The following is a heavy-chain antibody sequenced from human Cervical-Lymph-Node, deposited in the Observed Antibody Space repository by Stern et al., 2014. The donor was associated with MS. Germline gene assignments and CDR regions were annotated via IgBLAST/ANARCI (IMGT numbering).Heavy chain of an antibody. CDR2: VNPVDSDA. CDR3: ARQRTPRVVVSPTDY. D-gene: IGHD2-21*01. J-gene: IGHJ4*02. Sequence: EMQMVESGAEVKQPGESLKISCKGSGYSFSSHWIAWVRQTPGKVLECMGIVNPVDSDARYNPSFRAQVTISADPSPSTAYLHWNSLRASDTALYFCARQRTPRVVVSPTDYWGQGTLVTVSS. V-gene: IGHV5-51*01. CDR1: GYSFSSHW.